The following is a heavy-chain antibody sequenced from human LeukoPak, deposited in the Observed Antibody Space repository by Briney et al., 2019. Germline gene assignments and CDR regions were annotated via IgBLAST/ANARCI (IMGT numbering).Heavy chain of an antibody. Sequence: GGSLRLSCAASGFAFSSYSMNWVRQAPGKGLEWVSYISSSSSTIYYGDSVKGRFTISRDNAKNSLYLQMNSLRAEDTAVYYCARHGGYCSSTSCTSDFDYWGQGTLVTVSS. CDR3: ARHGGYCSSTSCTSDFDY. CDR2: ISSSSSTI. D-gene: IGHD2-2*01. J-gene: IGHJ4*02. V-gene: IGHV3-48*01. CDR1: GFAFSSYS.